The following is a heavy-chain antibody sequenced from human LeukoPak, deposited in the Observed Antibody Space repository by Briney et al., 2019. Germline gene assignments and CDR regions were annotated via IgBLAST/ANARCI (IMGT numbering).Heavy chain of an antibody. CDR2: IYYSGST. V-gene: IGHV4-31*03. CDR3: ARGEEYSGDDVSWFDP. D-gene: IGHD5-12*01. Sequence: SQTLSLTCTVSGGSISSGGYYWTWIRQYPGKGLEWIGYIYYSGSTYYNPSLKSRVTISVDTSKNQFSLKLSSVTAADTAVYYCARGEEYSGDDVSWFDPWGQGTLVTVSS. CDR1: GGSISSGGYY. J-gene: IGHJ5*02.